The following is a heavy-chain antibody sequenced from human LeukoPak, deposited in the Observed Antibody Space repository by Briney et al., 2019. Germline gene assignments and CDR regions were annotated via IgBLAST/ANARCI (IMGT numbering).Heavy chain of an antibody. J-gene: IGHJ5*02. V-gene: IGHV4-30-2*01. Sequence: PSETLSLTCAVSGGSISSGGYSWSWIRQPPGTGLEWIGYIYHSGSTYYNPSLKSRVTISVDRSKNQFSLKLSSVTAADTAVYYCARGATVTPGWFDPWGQGTLVTVSS. CDR2: IYHSGST. CDR1: GGSISSGGYS. D-gene: IGHD4-17*01. CDR3: ARGATVTPGWFDP.